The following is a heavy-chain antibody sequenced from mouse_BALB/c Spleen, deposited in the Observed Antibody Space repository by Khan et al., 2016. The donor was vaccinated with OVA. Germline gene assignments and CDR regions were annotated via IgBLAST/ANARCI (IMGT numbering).Heavy chain of an antibody. V-gene: IGHV3-2*02. CDR3: ARGNYYGYAMDY. D-gene: IGHD1-1*01. CDR1: GFSITSNYA. Sequence: EVQLQESGPGLVKPSQSLSLTCTVTGFSITSNYAWNWIRQFPGNKLEWMGYISYSGSTSYNPSLKSRISITRDTSKNQFFLQLNSATTEDTATYYGARGNYYGYAMDYWGQGTSVTVSS. CDR2: ISYSGST. J-gene: IGHJ4*01.